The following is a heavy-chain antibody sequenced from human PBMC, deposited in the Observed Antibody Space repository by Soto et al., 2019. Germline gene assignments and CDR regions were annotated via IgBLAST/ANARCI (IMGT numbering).Heavy chain of an antibody. CDR3: ARDHSSSSYGMDV. Sequence: ESGGGVVQPGRSLRLSCAASGFTVSSYAMHWVRQAPGKGLERVAVISYDVSNKYYADSVKGRFTISRDNSKNTLYLQMNSRRAEDTAVYYCARDHSSSSYGMDVWGQGTTVTVSS. J-gene: IGHJ6*02. D-gene: IGHD6-6*01. CDR2: ISYDVSNK. CDR1: GFTVSSYA. V-gene: IGHV3-30-3*01.